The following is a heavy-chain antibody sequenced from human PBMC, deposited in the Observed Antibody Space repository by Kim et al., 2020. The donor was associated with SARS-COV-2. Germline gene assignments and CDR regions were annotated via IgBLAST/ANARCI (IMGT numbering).Heavy chain of an antibody. D-gene: IGHD4-4*01. CDR1: GYTFTSYG. Sequence: ASVKVSCKASGYTFTSYGISWVRQAPGQGLEWMGWISAYNGNTNYAQKLQGRVTMTTDTSTSTAYMELRSLRSDDTAVYYCARDNIASGNSPAFDIWGQGTMVTVSS. CDR2: ISAYNGNT. V-gene: IGHV1-18*04. CDR3: ARDNIASGNSPAFDI. J-gene: IGHJ3*02.